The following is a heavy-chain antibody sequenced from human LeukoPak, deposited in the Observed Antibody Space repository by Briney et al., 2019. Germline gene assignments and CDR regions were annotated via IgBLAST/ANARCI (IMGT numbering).Heavy chain of an antibody. CDR3: AREYSTNWFDP. D-gene: IGHD2-21*01. J-gene: IGHJ5*02. V-gene: IGHV3-33*01. Sequence: GRSLRLSSAASGFTFSSYGMHWVRQAPGKGLEWVAVIWYDGSNKYYADSVKGRFTISRDNSKNTLFLEMNSLRAEDTAVYYCAREYSTNWFDPWGQGTLVTVSS. CDR1: GFTFSSYG. CDR2: IWYDGSNK.